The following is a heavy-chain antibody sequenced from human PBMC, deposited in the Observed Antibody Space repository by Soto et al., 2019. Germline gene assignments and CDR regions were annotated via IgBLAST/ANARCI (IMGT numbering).Heavy chain of an antibody. Sequence: HVQLVQSGAEVKKPGSSVKVSCRASGGTFKNFNFNWVRQAPGQGLEWMGGIIPMFGTADYAQRFQGRVTITADDSTSTAYKELSSLRSEATAVYYCARDDTGDSYYSYYGMDVWGQGTTVTVSS. CDR2: IIPMFGTA. J-gene: IGHJ6*02. CDR1: GGTFKNFN. V-gene: IGHV1-69*01. D-gene: IGHD7-27*01. CDR3: ARDDTGDSYYSYYGMDV.